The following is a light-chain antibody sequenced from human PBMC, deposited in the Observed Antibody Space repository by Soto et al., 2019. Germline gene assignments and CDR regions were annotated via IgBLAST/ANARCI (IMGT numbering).Light chain of an antibody. Sequence: EIVLTQSPGALSLSPGERATLSCRASQSVTSSYLAWYQQKPGQAPRLLIYGAYIRATGVPGRFSGSGSGTDFTLTITRLEPEDFAVYYFQQYGPSPLMYTFGQGTKLSIK. CDR2: GAY. CDR1: QSVTSSY. CDR3: QQYGPSPLMYT. J-gene: IGKJ2*01. V-gene: IGKV3-20*01.